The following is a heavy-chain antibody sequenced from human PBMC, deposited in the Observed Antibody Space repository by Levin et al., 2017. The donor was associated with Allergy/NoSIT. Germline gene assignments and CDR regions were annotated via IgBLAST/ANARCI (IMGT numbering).Heavy chain of an antibody. V-gene: IGHV3-48*04. Sequence: LSLTCAASGFTFSTSNMNWVRQAPGKGPEWVSSISYSGSSKYYADSVKGRIIISRDNAKNSLYLQMNSLRVEDTALYYCARMQFYSFDSWGQGTLVTVSS. CDR3: ARMQFYSFDS. CDR1: GFTFSTSN. J-gene: IGHJ5*01. D-gene: IGHD5-18*01. CDR2: ISYSGSSK.